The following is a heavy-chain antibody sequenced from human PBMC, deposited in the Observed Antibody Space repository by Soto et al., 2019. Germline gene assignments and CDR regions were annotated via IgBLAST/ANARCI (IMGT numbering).Heavy chain of an antibody. V-gene: IGHV3-30*18. CDR3: AKERPITNWYFDY. J-gene: IGHJ4*02. D-gene: IGHD1-1*01. CDR1: GFTFSSYG. CDR2: ISYDGNLA. Sequence: QVELVESGGGVVQPGRSLRLSCAASGFTFSSYGMHWVRQAPGKGLEWVAVISYDGNLAYYADSVKGRFTISRDNSKNTLYLQMNSLRTEDTAIYYCAKERPITNWYFDYWGQGTLVTVSS.